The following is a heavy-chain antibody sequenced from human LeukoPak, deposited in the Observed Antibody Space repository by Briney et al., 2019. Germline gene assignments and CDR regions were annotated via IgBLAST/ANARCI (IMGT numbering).Heavy chain of an antibody. CDR3: ARVFLERLTSGYFDN. Sequence: GGSLRLSCAASGFTFSEYAMHWVRQAPGKGLEWVAVISYDGRQKYYGDSVKGRFTISRDNPKNTLYLQMDSLRDDDTAVYYCARVFLERLTSGYFDNWGQGTLVTVSP. CDR1: GFTFSEYA. V-gene: IGHV3-30-3*01. J-gene: IGHJ4*02. D-gene: IGHD3-3*01. CDR2: ISYDGRQK.